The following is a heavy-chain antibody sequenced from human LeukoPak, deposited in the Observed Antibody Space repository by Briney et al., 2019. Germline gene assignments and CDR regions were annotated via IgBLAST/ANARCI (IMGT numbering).Heavy chain of an antibody. V-gene: IGHV4-59*01. CDR3: ARDFEYCSGGSCYSDAFDI. CDR1: GGSISSYY. D-gene: IGHD2-15*01. CDR2: IYYSGST. Sequence: SETLSLTCTVSGGSISSYYWSWIRQPPGKGLEWIGYIYYSGSTNYNPSLKSRVTISVDTSKNQFSLKLSSVTAADTAVYYCARDFEYCSGGSCYSDAFDIWGQGTMVTVSS. J-gene: IGHJ3*02.